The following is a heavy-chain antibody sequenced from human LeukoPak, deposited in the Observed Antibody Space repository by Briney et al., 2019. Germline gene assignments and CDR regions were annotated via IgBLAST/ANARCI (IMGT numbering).Heavy chain of an antibody. CDR3: ARTRSSSSSWYGQFDY. J-gene: IGHJ4*02. CDR2: IKPSGGST. D-gene: IGHD6-13*01. V-gene: IGHV1-46*01. CDR1: GYTFTSYY. Sequence: ASVKVSCKASGYTFTSYYMHWVRQAPGQGLQWMGIIKPSGGSTSYAQKFQGRVTMTRDMSTSTAYMKLSSLRSEDTAVYYCARTRSSSSSWYGQFDYWGQGTLVTVSS.